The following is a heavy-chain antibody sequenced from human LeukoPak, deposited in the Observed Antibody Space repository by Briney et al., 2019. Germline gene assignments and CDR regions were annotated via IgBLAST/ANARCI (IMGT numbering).Heavy chain of an antibody. J-gene: IGHJ6*03. CDR1: GFTFDDYG. CDR3: ARAGLITMVRGVTSHYYYMDV. Sequence: PGGSLGLSCAASGFTFDDYGMSWVRQAPGKGLEWVSGINWNGGSTGYADSVKGRFTISRDNAKNSLYLQMNSLRAEDTALYYCARAGLITMVRGVTSHYYYMDVWGKGTTVTVSS. CDR2: INWNGGST. D-gene: IGHD3-10*01. V-gene: IGHV3-20*04.